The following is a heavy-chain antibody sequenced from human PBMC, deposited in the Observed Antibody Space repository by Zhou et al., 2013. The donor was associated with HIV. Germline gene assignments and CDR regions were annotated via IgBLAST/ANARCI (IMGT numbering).Heavy chain of an antibody. J-gene: IGHJ4*02. CDR1: GDSISSYY. V-gene: IGHV4-4*09. CDR2: IYTSGST. CDR3: ARLRGWQLAPFDY. Sequence: QVQLQESGPGLVKPSETLSLTCTVSGDSISSYYWSWIRQPPGKGLEWIGYIYTSGSTNYNPSLKSRVTISVDTSKNQFSLKLSSVTAADTAVYYCARLRGWQLAPFDYWGQGTLVTVSS. D-gene: IGHD6-19*01.